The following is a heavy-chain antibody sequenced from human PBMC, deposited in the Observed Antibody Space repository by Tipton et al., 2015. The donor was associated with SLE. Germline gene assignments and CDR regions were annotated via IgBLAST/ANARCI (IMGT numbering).Heavy chain of an antibody. D-gene: IGHD5-24*01. J-gene: IGHJ5*02. CDR3: ARGRSARDGHHYMDS. CDR2: IRNTLKSYTT. V-gene: IGHV3-72*01. Sequence: SLRLSCAASGFIFSDHYMDWVRQTPGKGLEWVGRIRNTLKSYTTQYAASVKGRFIISRDDSKSLFLQMNSLTTEDTAVYFCARGRSARDGHHYMDSWGQGTLVTVSS. CDR1: GFIFSDHY.